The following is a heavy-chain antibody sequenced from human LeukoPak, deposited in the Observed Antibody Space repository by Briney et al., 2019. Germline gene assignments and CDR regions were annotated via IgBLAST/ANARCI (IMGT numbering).Heavy chain of an antibody. Sequence: GGSLRLSCAASGFTFSSYAMSWVRQAPGKGLEWVSAISGSGGSTYCADSVKGRFTISRDNSKNTLYLQMNSLRAEDTAVYYCVKDYDFWSGYYSPTRGYFDYWGQGTLVTVSS. CDR3: VKDYDFWSGYYSPTRGYFDY. CDR2: ISGSGGST. J-gene: IGHJ4*02. CDR1: GFTFSSYA. D-gene: IGHD3-3*01. V-gene: IGHV3-23*01.